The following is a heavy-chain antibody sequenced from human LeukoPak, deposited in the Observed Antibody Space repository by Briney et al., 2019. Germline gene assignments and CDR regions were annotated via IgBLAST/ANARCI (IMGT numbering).Heavy chain of an antibody. Sequence: ASVKVSCKASGYTFSSYGFNWVRQAPGQGLEWMGWISAYNGDTNYAQKLQGRVTMTTDTSTSTVYMEVRSLRSDDTAVYYCARDSNTYGYDHWGQGTLATVSS. D-gene: IGHD5-18*01. CDR1: GYTFSSYG. CDR3: ARDSNTYGYDH. V-gene: IGHV1-18*01. CDR2: ISAYNGDT. J-gene: IGHJ5*02.